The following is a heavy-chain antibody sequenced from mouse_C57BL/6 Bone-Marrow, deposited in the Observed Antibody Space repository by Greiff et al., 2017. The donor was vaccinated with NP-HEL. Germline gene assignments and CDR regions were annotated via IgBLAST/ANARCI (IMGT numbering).Heavy chain of an antibody. D-gene: IGHD1-1*01. Sequence: VQLQQSGAELVKPGASVKMSCKASGYTFTSYWITWVKQRPGQGLEWIGDIYPGSGSTNYNEKFKSKATLTVDTSSSTAYMQLSSLTSEDSAVYYCARGDITTVVATRDYWGQGTTLTVSS. V-gene: IGHV1-55*01. CDR1: GYTFTSYW. J-gene: IGHJ2*01. CDR3: ARGDITTVVATRDY. CDR2: IYPGSGST.